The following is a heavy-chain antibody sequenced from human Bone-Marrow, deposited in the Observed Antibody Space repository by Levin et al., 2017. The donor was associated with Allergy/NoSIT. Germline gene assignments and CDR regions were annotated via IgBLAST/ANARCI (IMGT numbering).Heavy chain of an antibody. D-gene: IGHD3-22*01. CDR1: GDLVSSNSAA. Sequence: SQTLSLTCDISGDLVSSNSAAWNWIRQSPSRGLEWLGRTNYRSKWYNDYAISVESRITINPDTSKNHFSLQLNSVTPEDTAVYYCARTTTESSGIDYWGQGTLVTVSS. J-gene: IGHJ4*02. V-gene: IGHV6-1*01. CDR2: TNYRSKWYN. CDR3: ARTTTESSGIDY.